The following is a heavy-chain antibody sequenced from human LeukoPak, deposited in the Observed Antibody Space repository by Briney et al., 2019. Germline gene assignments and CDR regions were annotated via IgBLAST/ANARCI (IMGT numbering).Heavy chain of an antibody. D-gene: IGHD4-17*01. Sequence: SVKVSCKASGGTFSSYAISRVRQAPGQGLEWMGGIIPIFGAANYAQKFQGRVTITADKSTSTAYMELSSLRSEDTAVYYCASWQMTTVTTLAFDIWGQGTMVTVSS. CDR2: IIPIFGAA. J-gene: IGHJ3*02. CDR1: GGTFSSYA. CDR3: ASWQMTTVTTLAFDI. V-gene: IGHV1-69*06.